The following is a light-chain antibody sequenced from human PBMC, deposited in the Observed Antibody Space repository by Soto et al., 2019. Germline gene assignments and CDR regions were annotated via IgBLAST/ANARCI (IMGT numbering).Light chain of an antibody. CDR1: SSNIGNNY. V-gene: IGLV1-51*01. J-gene: IGLJ2*01. CDR2: DNN. CDR3: GSLDGSPIRGGL. Sequence: QSVLTQPPSVSAAPGQRVTISFSGTSSNIGNNYVSWYQQLPGTAPKLLIYDNNKRPPGIPDRFSGSKSGTSATLAITGLQTEDEADYYCGSLDGSPIRGGLFGGGTKLTVL.